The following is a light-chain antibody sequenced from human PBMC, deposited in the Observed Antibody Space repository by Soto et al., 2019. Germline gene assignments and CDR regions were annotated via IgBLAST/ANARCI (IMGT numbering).Light chain of an antibody. Sequence: EIVLTQSPATLSVSPWERATLSCRASQSVTSSLAWYQQEPGQAPRLLIYGASTRATGIPARFSGSGSGTEFTLTISSLQSEDFTVYYCQQYIDWPLTFGGGTKVDIK. CDR3: QQYIDWPLT. CDR1: QSVTSS. CDR2: GAS. J-gene: IGKJ4*01. V-gene: IGKV3-15*01.